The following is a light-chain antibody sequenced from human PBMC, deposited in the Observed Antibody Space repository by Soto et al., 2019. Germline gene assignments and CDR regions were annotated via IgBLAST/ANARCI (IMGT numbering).Light chain of an antibody. CDR3: QQYNDWPFT. Sequence: TQSPDTLSLYQGERATLSCRASQSVSVNLAWYQQKPGQAPRLLIYGVSTRATGIPARFSGSESGTEFTLTISSLQSEDFAVYYCQQYNDWPFTFGSGTKVDIK. V-gene: IGKV3-15*01. CDR1: QSVSVN. CDR2: GVS. J-gene: IGKJ3*01.